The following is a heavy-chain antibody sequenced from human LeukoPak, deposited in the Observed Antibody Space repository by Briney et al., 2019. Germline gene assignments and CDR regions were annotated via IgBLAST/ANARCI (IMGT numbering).Heavy chain of an antibody. CDR3: ARLCETDDEYYFDY. J-gene: IGHJ4*02. V-gene: IGHV3-30*02. D-gene: IGHD3-10*02. CDR2: IRYDGSNK. Sequence: GGSLRLSCAASGFTFSSYGMHWVRQAPGKGLEWVAFIRYDGSNKYYADSVKGRFTISRDNSKNTLYLQMNSLRAEDTAVYYCARLCETDDEYYFDYWGQGTLVTVSS. CDR1: GFTFSSYG.